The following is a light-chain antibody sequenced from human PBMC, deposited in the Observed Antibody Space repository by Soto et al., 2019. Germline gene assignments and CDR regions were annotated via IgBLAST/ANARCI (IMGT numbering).Light chain of an antibody. CDR3: SSYTSSSTRV. CDR2: EVS. Sequence: QSALTQPASVSGSRGQSITISCTGTSSDVGGYNYVSWYQQHPGKAPKLMIYEVSNRPSGVSNLFSGSKSGNTASLTISGLQAEDEADYYCSSYTSSSTRVFGGGTKLTVL. V-gene: IGLV2-14*01. CDR1: SSDVGGYNY. J-gene: IGLJ3*02.